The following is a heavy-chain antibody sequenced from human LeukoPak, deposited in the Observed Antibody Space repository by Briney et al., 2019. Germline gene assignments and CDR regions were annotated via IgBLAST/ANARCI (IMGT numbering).Heavy chain of an antibody. CDR3: ARDMVRYGFDY. D-gene: IGHD5-18*01. CDR2: IIPILGIA. J-gene: IGHJ4*02. Sequence: SVKVSCKASGGTFSSYAISWVRQAPGQGLEWTGRIIPILGIANYAQKFQGRVTITADKSTSTAYMELSSLRSEDTAVYYCARDMVRYGFDYWGQGTLVTVSS. V-gene: IGHV1-69*04. CDR1: GGTFSSYA.